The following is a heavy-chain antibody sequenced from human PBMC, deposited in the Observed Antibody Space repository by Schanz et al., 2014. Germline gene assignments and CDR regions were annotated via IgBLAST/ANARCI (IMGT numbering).Heavy chain of an antibody. CDR3: ARDDKRYFDWLSTFDL. Sequence: QVQLLESGGGVVQPGGSLRLSCAGSGVDLSGNALHWVRQAPGKGLEWVAVTSYDGSQKYYTDSVKGRFTVSRDNSKNTLYLQLNSLRAEDTAVYYCARDDKRYFDWLSTFDLWGQGTMAAVSS. CDR1: GVDLSGNA. V-gene: IGHV3-30*04. D-gene: IGHD3-9*01. J-gene: IGHJ3*01. CDR2: TSYDGSQK.